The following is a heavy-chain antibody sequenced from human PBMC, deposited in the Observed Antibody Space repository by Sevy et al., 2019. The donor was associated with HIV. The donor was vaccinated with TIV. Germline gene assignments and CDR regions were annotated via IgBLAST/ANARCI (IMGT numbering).Heavy chain of an antibody. CDR3: ARTLGDY. J-gene: IGHJ4*02. Sequence: GSLRLSCTVSGDSLSSYYWSWIQQPPGKGLEWIGYIDSSGSTNYNPSLKSRVTISVDTSKNQFSLKLSSVTAADTAVYYCARTLGDYWGQGTLVTVSS. V-gene: IGHV4-59*12. D-gene: IGHD3-16*01. CDR2: IDSSGST. CDR1: GDSLSSYY.